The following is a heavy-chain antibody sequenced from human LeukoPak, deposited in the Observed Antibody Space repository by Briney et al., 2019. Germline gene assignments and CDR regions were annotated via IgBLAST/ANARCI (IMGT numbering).Heavy chain of an antibody. D-gene: IGHD3-10*01. CDR3: AKDTYYYGSGSPLWDY. CDR2: ISGSCGST. Sequence: GGSLRLPCAASGFTFSSYAMIWLRQAPGKGLEWVSAISGSCGSTYYADPVRGRLTISRDNSKNTLYLQMNSLRAEDTAVYYCAKDTYYYGSGSPLWDYWGQGTLVTVSS. CDR1: GFTFSSYA. V-gene: IGHV3-23*01. J-gene: IGHJ4*02.